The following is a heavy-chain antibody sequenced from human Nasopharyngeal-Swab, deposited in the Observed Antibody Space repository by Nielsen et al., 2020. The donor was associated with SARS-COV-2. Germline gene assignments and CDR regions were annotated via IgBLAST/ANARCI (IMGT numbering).Heavy chain of an antibody. Sequence: GGSLRLSCAASEFTFSHYAMHWVRQIPGKGLEWVPVISHDGTNDKYADSVKGRFSISKDNSKNTLHLQMNSLRPEDTAVYYCAKLPPLSGTYPGYWGQGTLVVVSS. CDR2: ISHDGTND. CDR1: EFTFSHYA. J-gene: IGHJ4*02. CDR3: AKLPPLSGTYPGY. D-gene: IGHD1-26*01. V-gene: IGHV3-30*18.